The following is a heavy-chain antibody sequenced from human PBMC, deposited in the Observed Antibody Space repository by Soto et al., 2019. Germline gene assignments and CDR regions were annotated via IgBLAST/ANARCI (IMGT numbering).Heavy chain of an antibody. V-gene: IGHV4-39*01. J-gene: IGHJ4*02. CDR3: ARHVEMATIPYYFDY. D-gene: IGHD5-12*01. Sequence: SETLSLTCTVSGGSISSSSYYWGWIRQPPGKGLEWIGSIYYSGSTYYNPSLKSRVTISVDTSKNQFSLKLSSVTAADTAVYYCARHVEMATIPYYFDYWGQGTLVTVSS. CDR2: IYYSGST. CDR1: GGSISSSSYY.